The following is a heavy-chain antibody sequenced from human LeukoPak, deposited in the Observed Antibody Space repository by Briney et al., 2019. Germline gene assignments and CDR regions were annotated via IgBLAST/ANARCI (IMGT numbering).Heavy chain of an antibody. CDR1: GFSFSGYW. V-gene: IGHV3-7*04. J-gene: IGHJ4*02. CDR3: ARVGSRYCSGANCYDGF. CDR2: INQDGSKK. D-gene: IGHD2-15*01. Sequence: GGSLRLSCTASGFSFSGYWMTWVRQTPGKGLEWVANINQDGSKKSYVDSVRGRFTISRDSAKNTLYLQMNNLRAEDTAIYYCARVGSRYCSGANCYDGFWGQGTLVSVSS.